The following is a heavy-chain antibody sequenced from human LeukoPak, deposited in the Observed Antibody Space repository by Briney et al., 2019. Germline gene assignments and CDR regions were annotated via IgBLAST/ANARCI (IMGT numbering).Heavy chain of an antibody. D-gene: IGHD3-22*01. CDR2: IGGSGGNI. V-gene: IGHV3-23*01. CDR1: GFMFSSYD. J-gene: IGHJ4*02. Sequence: GGSLRLSCEASGFMFSSYDMSGVRQAPGKGLEWVAGIGGSGGNIKYADSVKGRFTISRDNSRNILYLQMNSLRAEDTAVYHCAKEDSSGTRFEYWGRGSLVTVSS. CDR3: AKEDSSGTRFEY.